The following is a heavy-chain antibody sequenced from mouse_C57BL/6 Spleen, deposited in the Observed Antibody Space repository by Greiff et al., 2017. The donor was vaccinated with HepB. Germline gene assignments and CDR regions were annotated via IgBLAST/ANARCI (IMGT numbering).Heavy chain of an antibody. Sequence: EVKVVESGGGLVKPGGSLKLSCAASGFTFSSYAMSWVRQTPEKRLEWVATISDGGSYTYYPDNVKGRFTISRDNAKNNLYLQMSHLKSEDTAMYYCARHLYFDYWGQGTTLTGSS. CDR3: ARHLYFDY. CDR1: GFTFSSYA. J-gene: IGHJ2*01. CDR2: ISDGGSYT. V-gene: IGHV5-4*03.